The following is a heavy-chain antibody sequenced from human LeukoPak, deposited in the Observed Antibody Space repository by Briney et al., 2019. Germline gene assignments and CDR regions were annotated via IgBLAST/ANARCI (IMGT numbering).Heavy chain of an antibody. D-gene: IGHD7-27*01. CDR3: ARTPPNWGADY. CDR1: GYTFTSYD. Sequence: EASVKVSCKASGYTFTSYDINWVRQATGQGLEWMEWMSPNSGNTGYAQKYQDRVTMTRDTSISTAYMELSSLRSEDTAVYYCARTPPNWGADYWGQGTLVTVSS. V-gene: IGHV1-8*01. CDR2: MSPNSGNT. J-gene: IGHJ4*02.